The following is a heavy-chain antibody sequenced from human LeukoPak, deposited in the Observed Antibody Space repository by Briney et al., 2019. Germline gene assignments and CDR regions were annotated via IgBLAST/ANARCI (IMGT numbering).Heavy chain of an antibody. J-gene: IGHJ4*02. CDR3: AGHHPRNTVDF. D-gene: IGHD2-8*02. Sequence: SETLSLTCTVSGGSISSYYWSWIRQPPGKGLEWIGYIYYSGSTNYNPSLKSRKSRVTISLDTSKNQVSLNLSSVTAADTAVYYCAGHHPRNTVDFWGQGTLVTVSS. CDR2: IYYSGST. V-gene: IGHV4-59*08. CDR1: GGSISSYY.